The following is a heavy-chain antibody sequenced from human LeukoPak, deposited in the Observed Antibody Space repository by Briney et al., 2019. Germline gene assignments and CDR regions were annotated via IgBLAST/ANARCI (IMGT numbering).Heavy chain of an antibody. V-gene: IGHV4-59*08. D-gene: IGHD5-18*01. CDR2: IYYSGST. CDR1: GGSISSYY. Sequence: PSETLSLTCTVSGGSISSYYWSWIRQPPGKGLEWIGYIYYSGSTNYNPSLKSRVTISVDTSKNQFSLKLSSVTAADTAVYYCARRDTAMVAAPWYFDLWGRGTLVTVSS. CDR3: ARRDTAMVAAPWYFDL. J-gene: IGHJ2*01.